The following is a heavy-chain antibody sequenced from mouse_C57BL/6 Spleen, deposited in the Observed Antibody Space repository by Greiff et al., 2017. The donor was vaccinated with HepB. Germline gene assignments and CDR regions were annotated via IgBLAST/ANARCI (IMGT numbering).Heavy chain of an antibody. Sequence: QVQLQQPGAELVRPGSSVKLSCKASGYTFTSYWMHWVKQRPIQGLEWIGNIDPSDSETHYNQKFKDKATLTVDKSSSTAYMQLSSLTSEDSAVYYCARRGAYYDGYYCDYWGQGTTLTVSS. CDR1: GYTFTSYW. J-gene: IGHJ2*01. V-gene: IGHV1-52*01. CDR3: ARRGAYYDGYYCDY. D-gene: IGHD1-1*01. CDR2: IDPSDSET.